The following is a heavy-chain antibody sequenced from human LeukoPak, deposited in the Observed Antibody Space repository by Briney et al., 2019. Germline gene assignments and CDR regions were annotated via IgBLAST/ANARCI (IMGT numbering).Heavy chain of an antibody. CDR1: GGSISSSSYY. J-gene: IGHJ5*02. V-gene: IGHV4-39*07. CDR3: ATIASGGDNWFDP. D-gene: IGHD2-21*01. CDR2: IYHSGST. Sequence: SETLSLTCTVSGGSISSSSYYWGWIRQPPGKGLEWIGSIYHSGSTYYNPSLKSRVTISVDTSKNQFSLKLSSVTAADTAVYYCATIASGGDNWFDPWGQGTLVTVSS.